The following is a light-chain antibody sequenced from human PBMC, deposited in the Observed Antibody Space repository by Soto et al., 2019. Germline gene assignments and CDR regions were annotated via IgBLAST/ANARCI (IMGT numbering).Light chain of an antibody. CDR1: QSISHW. CDR2: KAS. J-gene: IGKJ1*01. Sequence: DIQMTQSPSTLSASVGDRVTITCRASQSISHWLAWYQQKPGKAPKLLIHKASNLQSGVPSRFSGGGSETEFTLTVSSLQPDHFATYYCQQYNTFWTFGPGTRVEVK. V-gene: IGKV1-5*03. CDR3: QQYNTFWT.